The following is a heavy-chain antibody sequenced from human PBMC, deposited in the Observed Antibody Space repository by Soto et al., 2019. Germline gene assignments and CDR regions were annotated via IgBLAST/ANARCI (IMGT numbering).Heavy chain of an antibody. CDR2: IYSGGRT. J-gene: IGHJ6*02. D-gene: IGHD5-18*01. CDR3: AAVTPPRHYYYGMDV. CDR1: GFTVSSNY. Sequence: PGGSLRLSCAASGFTVSSNYMSWVRQAPGKGLEWVSVIYSGGRTYYADSVKGRFTISRGNSKNTLSLQMNSLRAEDTAVYYCAAVTPPRHYYYGMDVWGRGTTVTVSS. V-gene: IGHV3-53*01.